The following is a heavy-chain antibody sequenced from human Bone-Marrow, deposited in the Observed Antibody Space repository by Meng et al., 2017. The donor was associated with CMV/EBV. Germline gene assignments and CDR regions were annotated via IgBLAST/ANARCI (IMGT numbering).Heavy chain of an antibody. CDR3: ARGASLAY. Sequence: GESLKISCAASGFTFHNYAMPWVRQAPGKGLEWVSAISGSGGSTYYADPVKGRFTISRDNSKNTLYLQRNSLRAEDTAVYYCARGASLAYWGQGTLVTVSS. D-gene: IGHD6-6*01. CDR1: GFTFHNYA. CDR2: ISGSGGST. J-gene: IGHJ4*02. V-gene: IGHV3-23*01.